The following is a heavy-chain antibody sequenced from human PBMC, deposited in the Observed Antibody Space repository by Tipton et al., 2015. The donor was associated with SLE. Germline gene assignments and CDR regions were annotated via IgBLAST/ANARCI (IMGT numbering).Heavy chain of an antibody. CDR2: LYVGGSV. CDR3: AKEGWELRYFDY. J-gene: IGHJ4*02. Sequence: SLRLSCAASGFTFSSYAMSWVRQAPGKGLEWVSSLYVGGSVYYADSVKGRFTISRDDSTNMLYLQMNSLRVEDTAVYYCAKEGWELRYFDYWGQGALVTVSS. D-gene: IGHD1-26*01. CDR1: GFTFSSYA. V-gene: IGHV3-23*03.